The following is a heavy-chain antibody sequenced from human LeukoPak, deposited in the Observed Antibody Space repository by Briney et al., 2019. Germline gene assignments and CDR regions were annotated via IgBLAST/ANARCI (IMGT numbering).Heavy chain of an antibody. D-gene: IGHD1-14*01. J-gene: IGHJ6*03. CDR3: ATRTIFPYYYYMYV. Sequence: ASVKVSCKASGYTFTGYYMHWVRQAPGQGLEWMGRINPNSGGTNYAQKFQGRVTMTRDTSISTAYMELSRLRSDDTAVYYCATRTIFPYYYYMYVWGKGTTVTVSS. CDR2: INPNSGGT. V-gene: IGHV1-2*06. CDR1: GYTFTGYY.